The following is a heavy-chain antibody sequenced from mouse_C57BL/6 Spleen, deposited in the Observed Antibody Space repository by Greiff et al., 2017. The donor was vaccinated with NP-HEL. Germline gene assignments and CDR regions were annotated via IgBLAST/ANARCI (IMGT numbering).Heavy chain of an antibody. D-gene: IGHD2-3*01. V-gene: IGHV5-12*01. Sequence: DVMLVESGGGLVQPGGSLKLSCAASGFTFSDYYMYWVRQTPEKRLEWVAYISNGGGSTYYPDTVKGRFTISRDNAKNTLYLQMSRLKSEDTAMYYCARQDGYLYFDYWGQGTTLTVSS. J-gene: IGHJ2*01. CDR3: ARQDGYLYFDY. CDR2: ISNGGGST. CDR1: GFTFSDYY.